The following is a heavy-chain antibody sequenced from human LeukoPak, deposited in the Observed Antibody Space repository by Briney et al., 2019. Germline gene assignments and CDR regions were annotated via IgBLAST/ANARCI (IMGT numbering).Heavy chain of an antibody. CDR2: ICDSGGST. CDR3: VKEDYYDSSGYYPLGF. V-gene: IGHV3-23*01. J-gene: IGHJ4*02. D-gene: IGHD3-22*01. CDR1: GFTFSTYA. Sequence: RESVRLSCAASGFTFSTYAMSWVRQAPGKGLEWVSAICDSGGSTYYADSVKGRFTISRDNSKSTLYLQMNSLRAEDTALYYCVKEDYYDSSGYYPLGFWGQGTLVNVS.